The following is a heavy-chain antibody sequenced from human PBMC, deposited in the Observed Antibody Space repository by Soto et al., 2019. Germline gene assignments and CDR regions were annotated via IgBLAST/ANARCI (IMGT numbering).Heavy chain of an antibody. Sequence: GGSLRLSCAASGFNFNIYEMNWLRHAPGKGLEWISYISSSGNTIYYADSVKGRFTISRDNAKNSLFLQMNSLRAEDTAVYYCARGVYDSNGYSYPWGQGTLVTVSS. CDR3: ARGVYDSNGYSYP. CDR1: GFNFNIYE. V-gene: IGHV3-48*03. J-gene: IGHJ5*02. CDR2: ISSSGNTI. D-gene: IGHD3-22*01.